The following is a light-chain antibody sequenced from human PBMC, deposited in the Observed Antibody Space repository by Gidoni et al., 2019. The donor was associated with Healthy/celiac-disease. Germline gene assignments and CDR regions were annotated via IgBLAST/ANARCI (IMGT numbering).Light chain of an antibody. J-gene: IGKJ2*01. CDR2: WAS. CDR3: QQYYSTLPT. V-gene: IGKV4-1*01. CDR1: QSVLYSSNNKNY. Sequence: DIVMTQSPDSLAVSLGERATINCKSSQSVLYSSNNKNYLAWYQQKPGQPPKLLIYWASTRESGVHDRFSGSGSGTDFTLTISSLQAEDVAVYYCQQYYSTLPTFGQGTKLEIK.